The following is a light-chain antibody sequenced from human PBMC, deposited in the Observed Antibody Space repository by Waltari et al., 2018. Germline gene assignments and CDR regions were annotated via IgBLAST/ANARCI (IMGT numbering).Light chain of an antibody. V-gene: IGLV1-44*01. CDR3: AAWDDSLDGSWV. Sequence: QSVLTQPPSASGTPGQRVTISCSGSSSNIGSHAVNWYQQLPGTAPKLLIYSNNKRPSGVPDRFSGSKSGTSASLAISGLLSQDEADYYCAAWDDSLDGSWVFGGGTKLTVL. CDR2: SNN. CDR1: SSNIGSHA. J-gene: IGLJ3*02.